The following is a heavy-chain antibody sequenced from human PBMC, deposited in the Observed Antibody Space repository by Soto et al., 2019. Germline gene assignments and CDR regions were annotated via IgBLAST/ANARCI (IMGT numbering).Heavy chain of an antibody. CDR2: IWYDGSNK. CDR3: ARDTAVAGPGIGAFDI. Sequence: QVQLVESGGGVVQPGRSLRLSCAASGFTFSSYGMHWVRQAPGKGLAWVAVIWYDGSNKYYADSVKGLFTISRDNSKNSLYLQMNSLRAEDTAVYYCARDTAVAGPGIGAFDIWGQGTMVTVSS. J-gene: IGHJ3*02. V-gene: IGHV3-33*01. CDR1: GFTFSSYG. D-gene: IGHD6-19*01.